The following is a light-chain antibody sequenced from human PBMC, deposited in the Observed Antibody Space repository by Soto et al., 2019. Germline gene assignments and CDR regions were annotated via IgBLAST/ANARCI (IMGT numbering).Light chain of an antibody. J-gene: IGKJ1*01. CDR2: GAS. Sequence: DIVLTQSPGTLSLSPGNRATLSCRASQSVSSGYLAWYQQNPGQAPRLVIYGASSRATGIPDRFSGSGSGTDFTLTISRLEPEDFAVYYCQQYGRSPWTFGQGTKVEVK. V-gene: IGKV3-20*01. CDR1: QSVSSGY. CDR3: QQYGRSPWT.